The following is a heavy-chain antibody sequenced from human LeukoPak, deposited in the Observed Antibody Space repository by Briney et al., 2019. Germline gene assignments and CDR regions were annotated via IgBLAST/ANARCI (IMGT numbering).Heavy chain of an antibody. Sequence: SETLSLTCTVSGGSISSNYWIWIRQPPGRGLEWIGYIYFSGITNYNPSLKSRVTISIDTSKKQFSLNLNSVTAADTAVYYCARRGSGWSYWYFDLWGRGTLVTVSS. J-gene: IGHJ2*01. CDR3: ARRGSGWSYWYFDL. V-gene: IGHV4-59*08. CDR2: IYFSGIT. CDR1: GGSISSNY. D-gene: IGHD6-19*01.